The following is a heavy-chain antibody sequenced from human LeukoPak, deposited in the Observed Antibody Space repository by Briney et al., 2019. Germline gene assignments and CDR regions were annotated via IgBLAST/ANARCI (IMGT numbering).Heavy chain of an antibody. D-gene: IGHD6-25*01. J-gene: IGHJ4*02. CDR2: ISSSGSTI. CDR1: GLTFSAFG. Sequence: PGGSLRLSCAASGLTFSAFGMHWVRQAPGRGLEWVSSISSSGSTIYYADSMKGRFTISRDNAKNSLYLQMNSLRAEDTAVYYCARALERFFDYWGQGTLVTVSS. CDR3: ARALERFFDY. V-gene: IGHV3-48*04.